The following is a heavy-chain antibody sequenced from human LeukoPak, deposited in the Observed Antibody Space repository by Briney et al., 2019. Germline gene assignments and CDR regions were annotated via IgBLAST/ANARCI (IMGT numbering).Heavy chain of an antibody. CDR2: INHSGST. CDR3: ARDHYYDSSGYPLGYYYYGMDV. J-gene: IGHJ6*02. D-gene: IGHD3-22*01. CDR1: GGSFSGYY. V-gene: IGHV4-34*01. Sequence: SETLSLNCAVYGGSFSGYYWSWIRQPPGKGLEWIGEINHSGSTNYNPSLKSRVTISVDTSKNQFSLKLSSVTAADTAVYYCARDHYYDSSGYPLGYYYYGMDVWGQGTTVTVSS.